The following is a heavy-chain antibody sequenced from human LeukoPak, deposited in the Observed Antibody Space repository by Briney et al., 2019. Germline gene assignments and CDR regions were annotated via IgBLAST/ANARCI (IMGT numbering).Heavy chain of an antibody. V-gene: IGHV3-30*02. CDR3: AGGTIVVVPAAPSY. D-gene: IGHD2-2*01. CDR1: GFTFSSYA. CDR2: IRYDGSNK. Sequence: GGSLRLSCAASGFTFSSYAMSWVRQAPGKGLEWVAFIRYDGSNKYYADSVKGRFTISRDNSKNTLYLQMNSLRAEDTAVYYCAGGTIVVVPAAPSYWGQGTLVTVSS. J-gene: IGHJ4*02.